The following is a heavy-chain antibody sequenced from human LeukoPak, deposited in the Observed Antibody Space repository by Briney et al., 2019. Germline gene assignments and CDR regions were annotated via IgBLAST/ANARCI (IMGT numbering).Heavy chain of an antibody. J-gene: IGHJ4*02. V-gene: IGHV1-69*13. D-gene: IGHD1-14*01. CDR1: GGTFSSYA. CDR2: IIPIFGTA. Sequence: SVKVSCKASGGTFSSYAISWVRQAPGQGLEWMGGIIPIFGTANYAQKFQGRVTITADESTSTAYMELSSLRSEDTAVYYCARSYLDKGIIGFVDYWGQGTLVTVSS. CDR3: ARSYLDKGIIGFVDY.